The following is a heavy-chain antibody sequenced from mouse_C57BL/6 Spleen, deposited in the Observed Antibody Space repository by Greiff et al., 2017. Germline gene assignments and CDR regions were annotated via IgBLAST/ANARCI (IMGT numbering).Heavy chain of an antibody. V-gene: IGHV5-4*01. J-gene: IGHJ4*01. D-gene: IGHD2-3*01. Sequence: EVKLVESGGGLVKPGGSLKLSCAASGFTFSSYAMSWVRQTPEKRLEWVATISDGGSYTYYPDNVKGRFTISRDNAKNNLYLQMSHLKSEDTAMYYCARDRGWLLPPFAMDYWGQGTSVTVSS. CDR1: GFTFSSYA. CDR2: ISDGGSYT. CDR3: ARDRGWLLPPFAMDY.